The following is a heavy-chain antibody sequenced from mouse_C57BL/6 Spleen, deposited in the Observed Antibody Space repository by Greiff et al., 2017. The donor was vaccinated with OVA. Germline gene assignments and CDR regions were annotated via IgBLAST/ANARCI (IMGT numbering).Heavy chain of an antibody. J-gene: IGHJ3*01. CDR2: ISYDGSN. D-gene: IGHD2-4*01. CDR3: ARGVYDYDGPWFAY. V-gene: IGHV3-6*01. CDR1: GYSITSGYY. Sequence: EVQLVESGPGLVKPSQSLSLTCSVTGYSITSGYYWNWIRQFPGNKLEWMGYISYDGSNNYNPSLKNRISITRDTSKNQFFLKLNSVTTEDTATYYCARGVYDYDGPWFAYWGQGTLVTVSA.